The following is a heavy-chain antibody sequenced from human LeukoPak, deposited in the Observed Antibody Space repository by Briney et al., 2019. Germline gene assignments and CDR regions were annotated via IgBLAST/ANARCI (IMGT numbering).Heavy chain of an antibody. CDR2: ISGSGGST. D-gene: IGHD2-2*01. CDR3: ATAHLVVPGAMDMVFDY. Sequence: GGSLRLSCAASGFTFSSYGMSWVRQAPGKGLEWGSAISGSGGSTYYADSMKGRFTISRDNSKNTLERQMNSLRAEDTALYYCATAHLVVPGAMDMVFDYWGQGTLVTVSS. CDR1: GFTFSSYG. V-gene: IGHV3-23*01. J-gene: IGHJ4*02.